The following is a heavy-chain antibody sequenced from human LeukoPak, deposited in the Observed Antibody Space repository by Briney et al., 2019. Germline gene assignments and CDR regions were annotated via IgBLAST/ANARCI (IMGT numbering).Heavy chain of an antibody. Sequence: PSETLSLTCTVSGGSTSSSTYYWDWIRQPPGKGLEWIGNIYDSGSTHYNPSLESRVTISVDTSKNQFSLKLNSVTAADTAVYYCATHSRAGSCGSENAFEMWGQRTMVTVSS. CDR2: IYDSGST. V-gene: IGHV4-39*01. D-gene: IGHD5-12*01. CDR1: GGSTSSSTYY. J-gene: IGHJ3*02. CDR3: ATHSRAGSCGSENAFEM.